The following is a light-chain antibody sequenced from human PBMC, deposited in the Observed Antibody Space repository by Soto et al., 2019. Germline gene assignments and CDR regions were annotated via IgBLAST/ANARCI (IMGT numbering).Light chain of an antibody. CDR2: KAS. CDR3: QHYNSYSAA. CDR1: QTISSW. V-gene: IGKV1-5*03. Sequence: DIQLTPYPSTLSGSVGDRFTITCRASQTISSWLAWYQKKPGKAPKLLIYKASTLKSGVPSRFSGSGSGTEFTLTISSLQPDDFATYYCQHYNSYSAAFGQGTKVDIK. J-gene: IGKJ1*01.